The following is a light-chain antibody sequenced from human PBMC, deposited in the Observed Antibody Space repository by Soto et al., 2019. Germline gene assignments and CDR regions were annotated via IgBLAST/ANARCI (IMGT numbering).Light chain of an antibody. CDR3: QQYGTSPIT. V-gene: IGKV3-11*01. Sequence: EIVLTQSPATLSLSPGERATLSCRASQSVSIYLAWYQQKPGQAPRLLIYDVSNRATGIPARFSGSGSGADFTLTISRLEPEDFAVYYCQQYGTSPITFGQGTRLEIK. CDR2: DVS. CDR1: QSVSIY. J-gene: IGKJ5*01.